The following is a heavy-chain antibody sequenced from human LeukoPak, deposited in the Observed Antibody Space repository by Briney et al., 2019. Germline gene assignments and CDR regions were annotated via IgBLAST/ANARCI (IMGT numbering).Heavy chain of an antibody. J-gene: IGHJ6*03. CDR2: IYHSGST. Sequence: SETLSLTCAVSGGSISSSNWWSWVRQPPGKGLEWIGEIYHSGSTNYNPSLKSRVTISVDKSKNQFSLKLSSVTAADTAVYYCARFSKYYYYYMDVWGKGTTVTISS. CDR1: GGSISSSNW. V-gene: IGHV4-4*02. CDR3: ARFSKYYYYYMDV. D-gene: IGHD2/OR15-2a*01.